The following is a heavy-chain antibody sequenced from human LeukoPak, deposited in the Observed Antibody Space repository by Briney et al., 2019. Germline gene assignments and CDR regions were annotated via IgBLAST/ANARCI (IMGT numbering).Heavy chain of an antibody. Sequence: GGSLRLSCAASGFTFSDYYMSWIRQAPGKGLEWVSYISSTGSTIYYADSVKGRFTISRDNAKNSLYLQMNSLRAEDTAVYYCAKDSMGAIAAPYYMDVWGKGTTVTVSS. CDR2: ISSTGSTI. CDR3: AKDSMGAIAAPYYMDV. V-gene: IGHV3-11*04. D-gene: IGHD6-6*01. J-gene: IGHJ6*03. CDR1: GFTFSDYY.